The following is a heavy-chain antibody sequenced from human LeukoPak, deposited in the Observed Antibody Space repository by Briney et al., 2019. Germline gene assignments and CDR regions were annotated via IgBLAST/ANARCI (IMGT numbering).Heavy chain of an antibody. Sequence: GGSLRLSCAASGFIFSNYALAWVRQAPGKGLEWVSGISRIGGSTHYADSVKGRFTISRDNAKNSLYLQMNSLRAEDTAVYYCARAVLRFLEWTGVGFDYWGQGTLVTVSS. J-gene: IGHJ4*02. CDR3: ARAVLRFLEWTGVGFDY. CDR1: GFIFSNYA. D-gene: IGHD3-3*01. V-gene: IGHV3-23*01. CDR2: ISRIGGST.